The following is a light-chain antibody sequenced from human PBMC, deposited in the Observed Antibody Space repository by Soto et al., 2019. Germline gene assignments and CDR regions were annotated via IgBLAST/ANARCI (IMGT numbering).Light chain of an antibody. J-gene: IGLJ1*01. CDR2: EVS. CDR1: SSDVGGYDY. V-gene: IGLV2-14*01. CDR3: ISYTSDDVRYV. Sequence: QSVLTQPPSASGSPGQSVTISCTGTSSDVGGYDYVSWYQHHPGRAPKLIVSEVSHRPSGVSNRFSGSKSGNTASLTISGLQSEDEADYYCISYTSDDVRYVFGTGTKSPS.